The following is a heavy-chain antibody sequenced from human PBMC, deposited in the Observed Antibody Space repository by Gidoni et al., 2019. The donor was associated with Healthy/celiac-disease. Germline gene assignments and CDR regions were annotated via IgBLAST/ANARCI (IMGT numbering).Heavy chain of an antibody. Sequence: EVQLLESGGGLVQPGGSLRLSCAASGFTFSSYAMTWVRQAPGQGLEWVSAISGSGVSTYYSDSVKGRFTISRDNSKNTLYLQMKSLRAEDTAVYYCAKGDTSFDYWGQGTLVTVSS. V-gene: IGHV3-23*01. CDR2: ISGSGVST. CDR3: AKGDTSFDY. CDR1: GFTFSSYA. J-gene: IGHJ4*02.